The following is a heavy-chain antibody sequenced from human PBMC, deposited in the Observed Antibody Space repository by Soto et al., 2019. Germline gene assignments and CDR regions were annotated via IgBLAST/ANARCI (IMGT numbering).Heavy chain of an antibody. J-gene: IGHJ3*02. V-gene: IGHV1-18*01. D-gene: IGHD3-22*01. CDR1: GYTFTSYG. CDR3: ARDSTMIVVGSQDAFDI. CDR2: ISAYNGNT. Sequence: QVQLVQSGAEVKKPGASVKVSCKASGYTFTSYGISWVRQAPGQGLEWMGWISAYNGNTNYAQKLQGRVTMTTDTPTSTAYMELRSLRSDDTAVYYCARDSTMIVVGSQDAFDIWGQGTMVTVSS.